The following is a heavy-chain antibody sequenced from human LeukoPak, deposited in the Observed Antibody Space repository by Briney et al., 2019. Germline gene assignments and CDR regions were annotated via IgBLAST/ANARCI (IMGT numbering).Heavy chain of an antibody. D-gene: IGHD6-6*01. CDR2: MYYSGST. CDR3: ARATRAARHFDY. Sequence: WETLSLTCTVSGGSISSISYYWGWIRQPPGKGLEWIVSMYYSGSTYNNPSLKSRVTISVDTSKNQFSLKLSSVTAADTAVYYCARATRAARHFDYWGQGTLVTVSS. CDR1: GGSISSISYY. V-gene: IGHV4-39*07. J-gene: IGHJ4*02.